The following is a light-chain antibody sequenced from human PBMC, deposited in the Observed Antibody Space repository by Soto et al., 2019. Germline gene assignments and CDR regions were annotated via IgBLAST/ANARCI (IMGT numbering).Light chain of an antibody. J-gene: IGLJ1*01. CDR3: SSFVDGTSYV. Sequence: QSALTQPPSVSGSPGQSVTISCTGTSSDVGFFNYVSWYQHHPGKVPKFLIYEVNKRPSGVPDRFSGSKSGNTAFLTVSGLQPEDEAEYFCSSFVDGTSYVFGTGTKLTVL. CDR1: SSDVGFFNY. V-gene: IGLV2-8*01. CDR2: EVN.